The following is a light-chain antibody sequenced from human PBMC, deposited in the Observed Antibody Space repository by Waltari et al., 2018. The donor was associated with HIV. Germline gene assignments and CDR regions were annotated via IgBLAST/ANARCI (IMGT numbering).Light chain of an antibody. J-gene: IGLJ2*01. CDR2: EVN. V-gene: IGLV2-14*01. CDR3: ISFTTTNSPHVL. CDR1: SSDVGGYKY. Sequence: QSALTQSASVSGSPGQSITISCTGTSSDVGGYKYVSWYQQHPGKAPKLMIYEVNNRPSGISDRFSGSKSANTASLTISGLQADDEADYYCISFTTTNSPHVLFGGGTKLTV.